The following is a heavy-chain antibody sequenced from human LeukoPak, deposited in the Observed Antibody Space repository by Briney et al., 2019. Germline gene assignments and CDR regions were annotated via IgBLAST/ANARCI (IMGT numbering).Heavy chain of an antibody. D-gene: IGHD6-13*01. CDR3: ARPYSRWFDP. Sequence: PSEALSLTCAVYGGSFSGYYWSWIRQPPGKGLEWIGEINHSGSTNYNPSLKSRVTISVDTSKNQFSLKLSSVTAADTAVYYCARPYSRWFDPWGQGTLVTVPS. V-gene: IGHV4-34*01. CDR2: INHSGST. J-gene: IGHJ5*02. CDR1: GGSFSGYY.